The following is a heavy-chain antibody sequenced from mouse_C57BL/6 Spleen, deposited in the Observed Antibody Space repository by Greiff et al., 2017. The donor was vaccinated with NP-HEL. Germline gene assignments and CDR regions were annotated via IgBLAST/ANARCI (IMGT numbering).Heavy chain of an antibody. J-gene: IGHJ4*01. D-gene: IGHD1-1*01. V-gene: IGHV1-82*01. CDR3: AIRASYGISSFYYAMDY. CDR1: GYAFSSSW. Sequence: VNVVESGPELVKPGASVKISCKASGYAFSSSWMNWVKQRPGKGLEWIGRIYPGDGDTNYNGKFKGKATLTADKSSSTAYMQLSSLTSEDSAVYFCAIRASYGISSFYYAMDYWGQGTSVTVSS. CDR2: IYPGDGDT.